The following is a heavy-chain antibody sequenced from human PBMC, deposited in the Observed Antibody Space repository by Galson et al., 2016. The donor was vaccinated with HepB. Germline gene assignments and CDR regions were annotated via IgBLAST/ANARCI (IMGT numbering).Heavy chain of an antibody. CDR1: GFTFNNYA. V-gene: IGHV3-23*01. Sequence: SLRLSCAASGFTFNNYAMNWVRQAPGKGLGWVSGISGSGGRTYYSDSVKGRFTISRDNSKNTRYLYMNNLTAGDTAIYYCGKHGGLDYWGQGALVTVSS. D-gene: IGHD3-16*01. J-gene: IGHJ4*02. CDR2: ISGSGGRT. CDR3: GKHGGLDY.